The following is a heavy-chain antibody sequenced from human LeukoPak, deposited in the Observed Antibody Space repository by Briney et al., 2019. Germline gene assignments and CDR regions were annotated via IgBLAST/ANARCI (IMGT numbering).Heavy chain of an antibody. D-gene: IGHD3-22*01. J-gene: IGHJ3*02. CDR2: ISGTGGST. Sequence: PGGSLRLSCAASGFTFSSYAMSWVRQAPGKGLEWVSAISGTGGSTSYADSLKGRFTISRDNSENTLYLQMSRLTGEDTAVYYCAKECGRHYDDRAFDIWGQGTMVTVSS. CDR3: AKECGRHYDDRAFDI. V-gene: IGHV3-23*01. CDR1: GFTFSSYA.